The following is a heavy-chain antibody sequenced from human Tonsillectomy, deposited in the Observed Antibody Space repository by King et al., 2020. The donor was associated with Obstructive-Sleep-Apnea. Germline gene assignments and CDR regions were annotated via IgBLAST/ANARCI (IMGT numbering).Heavy chain of an antibody. CDR1: GFTFSSYA. CDR3: ARGGWSYYKGYFDY. D-gene: IGHD3-10*01. V-gene: IGHV3-30*04. J-gene: IGHJ4*02. CDR2: ISYDGSNK. Sequence: VQLVESGGGVVQPGRSLRLSCAASGFTFSSYAMHWVRQAPGKGLEWVAVISYDGSNKYYTDSVKGRFTISRDNSKNTLELQMNSLRAEETAVYYCARGGWSYYKGYFDYWGQGTLVTVSS.